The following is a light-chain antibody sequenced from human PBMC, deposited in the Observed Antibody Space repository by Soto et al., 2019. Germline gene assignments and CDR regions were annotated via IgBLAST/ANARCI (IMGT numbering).Light chain of an antibody. CDR2: DTS. V-gene: IGLV7-46*01. Sequence: HAVVTQEPSLTVSPGGTVTLTCGSSTGAVTSGHYPYWFQQKPGQAPRTLIYDTSNKHSWTPARFSGSLLGGKAALTLSGAQPEDEAEYYCLLSYSGARGVFGGGTKLRP. CDR3: LLSYSGARGV. CDR1: TGAVTSGHY. J-gene: IGLJ3*02.